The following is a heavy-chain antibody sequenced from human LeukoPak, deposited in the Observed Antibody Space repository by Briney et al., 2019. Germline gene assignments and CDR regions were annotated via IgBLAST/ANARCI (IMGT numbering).Heavy chain of an antibody. CDR3: ARGSGIVGATPAGFDY. CDR1: GFTFSNYS. CDR2: ISRSSRYT. D-gene: IGHD1-26*01. V-gene: IGHV3-21*01. Sequence: GGSLRLSCAASGFTFSNYSMKWVRQAPGKGLEWVSSISRSSRYTYYADSVKGRFTISRDNAKNSLYLQMNSLRAEDTAVYYCARGSGIVGATPAGFDYWGQGTLVTVSS. J-gene: IGHJ4*02.